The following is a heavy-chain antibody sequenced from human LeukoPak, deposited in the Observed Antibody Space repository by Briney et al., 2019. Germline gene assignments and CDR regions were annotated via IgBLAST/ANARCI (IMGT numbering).Heavy chain of an antibody. Sequence: PGGSLRLSCAASGFTFSSYEMNWVRQAPGKGLEWVSGINWNGGSTGYADSVKGRFTISRDNAKNSLYLQMNSLRAEDTALYYCARDPGSYSSGRGPFDYWGQGTLVTVSS. CDR1: GFTFSSYE. D-gene: IGHD6-19*01. J-gene: IGHJ4*02. V-gene: IGHV3-20*04. CDR2: INWNGGST. CDR3: ARDPGSYSSGRGPFDY.